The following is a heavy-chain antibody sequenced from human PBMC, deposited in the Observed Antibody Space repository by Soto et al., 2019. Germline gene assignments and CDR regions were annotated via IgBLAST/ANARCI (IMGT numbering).Heavy chain of an antibody. D-gene: IGHD3-10*01. CDR2: ISAYNGNT. Sequence: QVQLVQSGAEVKKPGASVKVSCKASGYTFTSYGISWVRQAPGQGLEWMGWISAYNGNTNYAQKLQGRVTMTTDTATSTAYMELRSLRSDDTAVYYCARGKRAMVRGVIPSWFDPWGQGTLVTVSS. CDR3: ARGKRAMVRGVIPSWFDP. J-gene: IGHJ5*02. CDR1: GYTFTSYG. V-gene: IGHV1-18*01.